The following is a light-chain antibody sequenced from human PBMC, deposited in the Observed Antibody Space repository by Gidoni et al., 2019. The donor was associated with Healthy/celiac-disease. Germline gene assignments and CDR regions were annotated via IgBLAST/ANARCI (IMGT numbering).Light chain of an antibody. CDR2: GAS. CDR1: QSVSSSY. CDR3: QQYGSSPWT. Sequence: EIVLTQSPGTLALSPGERANLSCRASQSVSSSYLAWYQQKPGQAPRLLIYGASSRATGISDRFSGSGSGTDFTLTISRLEPEDFAVYYCQQYGSSPWTFGQGTKVEIK. V-gene: IGKV3-20*01. J-gene: IGKJ1*01.